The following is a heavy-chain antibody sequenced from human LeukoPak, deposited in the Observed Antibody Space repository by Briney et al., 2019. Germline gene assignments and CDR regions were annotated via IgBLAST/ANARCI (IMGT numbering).Heavy chain of an antibody. CDR3: ARDTIRRVGYCSSTSCYGRFDP. CDR1: GGSISSYY. CDR2: IYTSGST. D-gene: IGHD2-2*01. Sequence: PSETLSLTCTVSGGSISSYYWSWIRQPAGKGLEWIGRIYTSGSTNYNPSLKSRVTMSVDTSKNQFSLKLSSVTAADTAVYYCARDTIRRVGYCSSTSCYGRFDPWGQGTLVTVSS. V-gene: IGHV4-4*07. J-gene: IGHJ5*02.